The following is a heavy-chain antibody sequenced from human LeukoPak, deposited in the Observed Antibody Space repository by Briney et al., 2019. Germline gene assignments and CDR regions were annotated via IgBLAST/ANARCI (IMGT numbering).Heavy chain of an antibody. CDR1: GFTFNNYA. CDR2: ISASGGTT. CDR3: VKDPDRGYDYYFDP. Sequence: GGSLRLSCAASGFTFNNYAMSWVHQTSGKGLEWVSDISASGGTTYYAESVKGRFTISRDNSRNTLYLQMNSLRAEDTAVYYCVKDPDRGYDYYFDPWGQGTLVTVSS. D-gene: IGHD5-12*01. V-gene: IGHV3-23*01. J-gene: IGHJ5*02.